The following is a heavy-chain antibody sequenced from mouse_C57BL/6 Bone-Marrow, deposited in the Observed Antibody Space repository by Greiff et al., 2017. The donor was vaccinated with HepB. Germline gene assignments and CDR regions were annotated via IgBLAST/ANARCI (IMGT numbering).Heavy chain of an antibody. J-gene: IGHJ4*01. V-gene: IGHV1-54*01. CDR2: INPGSGGT. CDR1: GYAFTNYL. CDR3: ARRVYYYAMDY. Sequence: LVESGAELVRPGTSVKVSCKASGYAFTNYLIEWVKQRPGQGLEWIGVINPGSGGTNYNEKFKGKATLTADKSSSTAYMQLSSLTSEDSAVYFCARRVYYYAMDYWGQGTSVTVSS.